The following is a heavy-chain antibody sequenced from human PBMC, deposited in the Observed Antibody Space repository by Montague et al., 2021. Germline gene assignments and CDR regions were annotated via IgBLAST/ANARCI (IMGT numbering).Heavy chain of an antibody. CDR1: GGSISSSSYY. CDR3: ARVGRKASDFFDC. J-gene: IGHJ4*02. V-gene: IGHV4-39*02. Sequence: SETLSLTCSVSGGSISSSSYYWGWIRQPPGKGLEWIGIIYYSGGIYYTPSLSSRVTISVDTSKNHFSLKLMSVTAADTAVYYCARVGRKASDFFDCWGQGALVTVSS. D-gene: IGHD3-3*01. CDR2: IYYSGGI.